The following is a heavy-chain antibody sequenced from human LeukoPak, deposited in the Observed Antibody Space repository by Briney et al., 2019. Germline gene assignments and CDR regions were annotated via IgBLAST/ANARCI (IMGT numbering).Heavy chain of an antibody. Sequence: KTGGSLRLSCAASGFTFSSYSMNWVRQAPGKGLEWVSSISSSSSYIYYADSVKGRFTISRDNAKNSLYLQMNSLRAEDTAVYYCARVSSTSWDDWFDPWGQGTLVTVSP. CDR2: ISSSSSYI. V-gene: IGHV3-21*01. J-gene: IGHJ5*02. CDR1: GFTFSSYS. D-gene: IGHD2-2*01. CDR3: ARVSSTSWDDWFDP.